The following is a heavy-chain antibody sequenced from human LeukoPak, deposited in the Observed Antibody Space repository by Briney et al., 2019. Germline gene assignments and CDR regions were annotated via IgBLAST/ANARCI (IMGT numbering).Heavy chain of an antibody. D-gene: IGHD5-12*01. CDR1: GYTFTSYD. V-gene: IGHV1-8*02. Sequence: ASVKVSCKASGYTFTSYDINWVRQATGQGLEWMGWMNPNSGSTGYAQKFQGRVTMTRNTSISTAYMELSSLRSEDTAVYYCARGRRGVATMRFGIYWGQGTLVTVSS. J-gene: IGHJ4*02. CDR2: MNPNSGST. CDR3: ARGRRGVATMRFGIY.